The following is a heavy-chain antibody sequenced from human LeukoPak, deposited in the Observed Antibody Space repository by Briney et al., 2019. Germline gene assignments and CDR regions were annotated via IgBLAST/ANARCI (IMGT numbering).Heavy chain of an antibody. V-gene: IGHV1-69*05. D-gene: IGHD4-11*01. Sequence: SVKVSCKASGGTFSSYAISWVRQAPGQGLEWMGGIIPIFGTANYAQKFQGRVTITTDESTSTAYMELSSLRSEDTAVYYCARGPTGDYSNYIWFDPWGQGTLVTVSS. CDR1: GGTFSSYA. CDR2: IIPIFGTA. J-gene: IGHJ5*02. CDR3: ARGPTGDYSNYIWFDP.